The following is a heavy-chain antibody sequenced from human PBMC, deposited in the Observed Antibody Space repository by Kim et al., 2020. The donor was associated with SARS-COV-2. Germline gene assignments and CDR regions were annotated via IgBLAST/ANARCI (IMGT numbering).Heavy chain of an antibody. CDR2: MNEDGHTT. CDR3: SRDTFGPEDS. V-gene: IGHV3-74*01. D-gene: IGHD3-3*01. J-gene: IGHJ5*01. CDR1: AFRVRDYG. Sequence: GGSLRLSCAASAFRVRDYGTHWCRQAPGKGLEWVSRMNEDGHTTDYADSVKGRFTISKYSAKNMLFLHMNSLTVEDTAVYFCSRDTFGPEDSWGQGTLVTVSS.